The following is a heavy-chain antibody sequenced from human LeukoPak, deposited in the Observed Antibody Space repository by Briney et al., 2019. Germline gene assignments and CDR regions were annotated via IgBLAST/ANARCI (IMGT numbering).Heavy chain of an antibody. D-gene: IGHD3-10*01. Sequence: PSETLSLTCTVSGGSISSYFWSWIRQPPGKGLEWIGYIYYSGSTNYNPSLKSRVTISVDTSKNQFSLKLSSVTAADTAVYYCARYSGSYYFDYWGQGTLVTVSS. CDR1: GGSISSYF. CDR3: ARYSGSYYFDY. J-gene: IGHJ4*02. V-gene: IGHV4-59*08. CDR2: IYYSGST.